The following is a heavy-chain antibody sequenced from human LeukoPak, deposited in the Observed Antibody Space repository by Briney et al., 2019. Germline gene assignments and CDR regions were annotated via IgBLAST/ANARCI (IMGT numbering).Heavy chain of an antibody. CDR3: ARDWRWQQLSQFDY. CDR1: RYTFTGYY. J-gene: IGHJ4*02. V-gene: IGHV1-2*02. CDR2: INPNSGGT. Sequence: ASVKVSCKASRYTFTGYYIHWVRQAPGQGLEWMGWINPNSGGTNYAQKFQGRVSMTRDTSISTAYMELSRLRSDGTAVYYCARDWRWQQLSQFDYWGQGTLVTVSS. D-gene: IGHD5-24*01.